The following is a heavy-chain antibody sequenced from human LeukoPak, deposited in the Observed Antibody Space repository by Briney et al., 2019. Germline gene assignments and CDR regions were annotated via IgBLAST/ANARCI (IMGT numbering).Heavy chain of an antibody. D-gene: IGHD2-15*01. V-gene: IGHV4-39*01. J-gene: IGHJ2*01. CDR3: ARYRYCLSSWCPGRERHFDL. CDR2: IYYSGST. CDR1: GRSIKNEYYY. Sequence: SETLSLTCTFSGRSIKNEYYYWGWIRQAPGKGLEWIGNIYYSGSTYYRPSLKSRVTISVDTSNNQFSLKLSSVTAADTAVYYCARYRYCLSSWCPGRERHFDLWGRGTLVTVSS.